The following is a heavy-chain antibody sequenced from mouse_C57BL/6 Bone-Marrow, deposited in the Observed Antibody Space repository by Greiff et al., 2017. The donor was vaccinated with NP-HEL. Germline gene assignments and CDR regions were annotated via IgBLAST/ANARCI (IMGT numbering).Heavy chain of an antibody. Sequence: VHLVESGPGLVQPSQSLSITCTVSGFSLTSYGVHWVRQSPGKGLEWLGVIWSGGSTDYNAAFISRLSISKDNSKSQVFFKMNSLQADDTAIYYCARKRDYGSSPRYFDVWGTGTTVTVSS. V-gene: IGHV2-2*01. CDR1: GFSLTSYG. J-gene: IGHJ1*03. CDR2: IWSGGST. D-gene: IGHD1-1*01. CDR3: ARKRDYGSSPRYFDV.